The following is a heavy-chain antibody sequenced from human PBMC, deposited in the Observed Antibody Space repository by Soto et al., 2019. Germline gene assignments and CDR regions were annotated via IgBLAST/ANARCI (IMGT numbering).Heavy chain of an antibody. J-gene: IGHJ3*02. CDR1: GFTFSSYA. Sequence: GGSLRLSCAASGFTFSSYAMSWVRQAPGKGLEWVSAISGSGGSTYYADSVKGRFTISRDNSKNTLYLQMNRLRAEDSAGYYGAKEFRSELTGDYQAFDIWGQGTMVTVSS. V-gene: IGHV3-23*01. CDR3: AKEFRSELTGDYQAFDI. CDR2: ISGSGGST. D-gene: IGHD7-27*01.